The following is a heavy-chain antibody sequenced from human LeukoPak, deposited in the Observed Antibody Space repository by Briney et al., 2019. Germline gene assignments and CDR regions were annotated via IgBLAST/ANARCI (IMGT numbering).Heavy chain of an antibody. Sequence: SETLSLTCTVSGGSISSYYWSWIRQPAGKGLEWIGRIYTSGSTNYNPSPKSRVTMSVDTSKNQFSLKLSSVTAADTAVCYCARGSVHYYYYYMDVWGKGTTVTVSS. V-gene: IGHV4-4*07. D-gene: IGHD3-3*01. CDR3: ARGSVHYYYYYMDV. CDR2: IYTSGST. CDR1: GGSISSYY. J-gene: IGHJ6*03.